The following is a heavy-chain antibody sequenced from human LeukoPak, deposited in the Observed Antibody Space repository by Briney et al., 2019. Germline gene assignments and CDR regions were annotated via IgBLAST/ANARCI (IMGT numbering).Heavy chain of an antibody. V-gene: IGHV5-51*01. J-gene: IGHJ6*02. CDR2: IYPGDSDT. CDR3: AGHTGAMISLYYYYGMDV. D-gene: IGHD3-22*01. Sequence: GESLKISCKGSGYSFTSYWIGWVRQMPGKGLEWMGIIYPGDSDTRYSPSFQGQVTISADKSISTAYLQWSSLKASDTAMYYCAGHTGAMISLYYYYGMDVWGQGTTVTVSS. CDR1: GYSFTSYW.